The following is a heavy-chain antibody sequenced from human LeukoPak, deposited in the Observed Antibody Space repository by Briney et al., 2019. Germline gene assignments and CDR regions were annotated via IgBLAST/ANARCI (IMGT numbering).Heavy chain of an antibody. J-gene: IGHJ6*02. CDR2: TYSGGST. CDR3: ARAPDSGYDLGGMDV. V-gene: IGHV3-66*01. Sequence: GSLRLSCAASGFTVSSNYMIWVRQAPGKGLEWVSVTYSGGSTYYADSVKGRFTISRDNSKNTLYLQMNSLRAEDTAVYYCARAPDSGYDLGGMDVWGQGTTVTVSS. D-gene: IGHD5-12*01. CDR1: GFTVSSNY.